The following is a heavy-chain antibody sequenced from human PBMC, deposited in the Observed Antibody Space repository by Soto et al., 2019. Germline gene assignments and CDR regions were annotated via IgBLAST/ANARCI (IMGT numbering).Heavy chain of an antibody. J-gene: IGHJ6*02. Sequence: QVQLVQSGAEVKKPGSSVKVSCKASGGTFSRYSITWVRQAPGHGLEWIGRIIPIFGIASYVQKLQGRVTITADESTSTAYMELSSLRSDETAVYYCAREDRDRETGLVPAAIDGMDGWGQGTTVTVSS. D-gene: IGHD2-2*01. CDR1: GGTFSRYS. V-gene: IGHV1-69*08. CDR2: IIPIFGIA. CDR3: AREDRDRETGLVPAAIDGMDG.